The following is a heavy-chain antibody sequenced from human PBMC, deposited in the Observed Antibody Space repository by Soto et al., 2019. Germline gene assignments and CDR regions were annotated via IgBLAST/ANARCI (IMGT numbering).Heavy chain of an antibody. V-gene: IGHV3-7*03. CDR2: IKPDGSAT. Sequence: PGGSLILSCATSDFTFRNYWMNWVRQAPGKGLEWVANIKPDGSATNYVDSVKGRFTISRDNVRNSVSLQMNSLRVEDTAVYFCFGGNGGPQWGQGTLVTVPQ. CDR1: DFTFRNYW. D-gene: IGHD3-16*01. J-gene: IGHJ4*02. CDR3: FGGNGGPQ.